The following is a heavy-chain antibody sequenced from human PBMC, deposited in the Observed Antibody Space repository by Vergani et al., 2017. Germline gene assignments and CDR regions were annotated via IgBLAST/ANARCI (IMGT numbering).Heavy chain of an antibody. V-gene: IGHV4-59*12. CDR1: GGSISSYY. J-gene: IGHJ4*02. D-gene: IGHD2-2*01. CDR3: ARVFTRLFDY. Sequence: QVQLQESGPGLVKPSETLSLTCTVSGGSISSYYWSWIRQPPGKGLEWIGEINHSGSTNYNPSLKSRVTISVDTSKNQFSLKLSSVTAADTAVYYCARVFTRLFDYWGQGTLVTVSS. CDR2: INHSGST.